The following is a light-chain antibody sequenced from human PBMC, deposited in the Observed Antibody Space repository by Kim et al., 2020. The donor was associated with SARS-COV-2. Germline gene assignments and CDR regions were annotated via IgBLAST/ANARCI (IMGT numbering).Light chain of an antibody. CDR2: EVS. V-gene: IGLV2-8*01. CDR3: SSYAGSDNII. J-gene: IGLJ2*01. CDR1: SRDVGAYNY. Sequence: GQSVTISCNGTSRDVGAYNYVSWYQQLPGKAPKLMIYEVSKRPSGVPDRFSGSKSDNTASLTVSGLQPEDEADYYCSSYAGSDNIILGGGTKVTVL.